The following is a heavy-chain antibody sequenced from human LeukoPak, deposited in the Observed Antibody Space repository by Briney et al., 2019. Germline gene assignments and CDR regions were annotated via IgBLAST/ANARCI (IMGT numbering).Heavy chain of an antibody. V-gene: IGHV4-61*02. CDR2: IYTSGST. CDR3: AREVVSAAKYDY. D-gene: IGHD2-2*01. J-gene: IGHJ4*02. CDR1: GGSISSGSYY. Sequence: SETLSLTXTVSGGSISSGSYYWSWIRQPAGKGLEWIGRIYTSGSTNYNPSLKSRVTISVDTSKNQFSLKLSSVTAADTAVYYCAREVVSAAKYDYWGQGTLATVSS.